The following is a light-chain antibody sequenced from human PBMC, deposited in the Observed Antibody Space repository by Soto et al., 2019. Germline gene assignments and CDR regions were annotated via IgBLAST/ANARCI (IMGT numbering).Light chain of an antibody. CDR2: GAS. CDR1: QRISSSY. V-gene: IGKV3-20*01. J-gene: IGKJ4*01. Sequence: EIVLTQSPDTLSLSPGERATLSCRASQRISSSYLAWYQQKPGQAARLLIYGASSRATGIPDRFSGSGSGTDFTITISRLESEDFAVYYCQQFSSYPLTFGGGTKVDIK. CDR3: QQFSSYPLT.